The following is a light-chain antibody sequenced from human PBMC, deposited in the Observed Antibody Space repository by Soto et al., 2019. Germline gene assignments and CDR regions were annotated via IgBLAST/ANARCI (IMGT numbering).Light chain of an antibody. V-gene: IGKV3-20*01. J-gene: IGKJ1*01. CDR2: AAS. CDR3: QQYAISHRT. CDR1: LSFSSHF. Sequence: EIVLTQSPGTLSLSPGERANLSCRANLSFSSHFLAWYQQRPGQAPRLLIYAASSRATGIPDRFSGSASGTDFTLTISRLEPEDFAMYYCQQYAISHRTFGQGTKVDIK.